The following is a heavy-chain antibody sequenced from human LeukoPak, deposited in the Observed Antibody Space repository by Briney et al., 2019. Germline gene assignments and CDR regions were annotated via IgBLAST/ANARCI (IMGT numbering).Heavy chain of an antibody. J-gene: IGHJ4*02. Sequence: PSETLSLTCTVSGGSISSYYWSWIRQPPGKGLEWIGYIYYSGSTNYNPSLKSRVTISVDTSKNQFSLKLSSVTAADTAVYYCARDGGYYDSSGYRDPGVIDYWGQGTLVTVSS. V-gene: IGHV4-59*01. CDR3: ARDGGYYDSSGYRDPGVIDY. CDR2: IYYSGST. D-gene: IGHD3-22*01. CDR1: GGSISSYY.